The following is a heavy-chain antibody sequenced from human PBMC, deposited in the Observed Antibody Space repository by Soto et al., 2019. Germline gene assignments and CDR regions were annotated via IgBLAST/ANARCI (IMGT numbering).Heavy chain of an antibody. D-gene: IGHD3-10*01. CDR3: ARHAYYESGTSHLSH. V-gene: IGHV5-10-1*01. CDR1: GYSFTNYW. CDR2: IDPSDSYT. J-gene: IGHJ4*02. Sequence: RGSLKISCKGSGYSFTNYWISWVCQMPGKGLEWMGKIDPSDSYTKYNPSFQGHVTISADKSISTAHLQWSSLEASDTAMYYCARHAYYESGTSHLSHWGQGSLVTVSS.